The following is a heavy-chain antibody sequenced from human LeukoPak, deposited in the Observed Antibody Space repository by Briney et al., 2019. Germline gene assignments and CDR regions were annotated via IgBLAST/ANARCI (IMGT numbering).Heavy chain of an antibody. V-gene: IGHV3-7*01. CDR2: INEDGSEK. Sequence: GGSLRLSCAASGFTFSIYWMSWVRQAPGKGLEWVANINEDGSEKYYVDSVKGRFTISRDNAKNSLYLQMNSLRAEDTAVHYCARAASKGVTDYWGQGTLVTVSS. CDR3: ARAASKGVTDY. CDR1: GFTFSIYW. J-gene: IGHJ4*02. D-gene: IGHD3-10*01.